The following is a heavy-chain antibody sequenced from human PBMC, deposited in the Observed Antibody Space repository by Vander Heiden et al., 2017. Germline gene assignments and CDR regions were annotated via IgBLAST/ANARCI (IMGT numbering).Heavy chain of an antibody. CDR2: IWYDGSNK. Sequence: QVQLVESGGGVVQPGRSLRLSCAASGFIFSNYAMPWVRQAPGKGLEWLAVIWYDGSNKDYADSVKGRFTISRDNSKNTLYLQMNSLRDEDTAVYYCGRIGYSRFGVDYWGQGTLVAVSS. CDR3: GRIGYSRFGVDY. D-gene: IGHD5-12*01. V-gene: IGHV3-33*01. J-gene: IGHJ4*02. CDR1: GFIFSNYA.